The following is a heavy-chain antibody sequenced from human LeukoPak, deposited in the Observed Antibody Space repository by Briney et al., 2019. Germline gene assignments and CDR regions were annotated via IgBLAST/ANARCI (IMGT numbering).Heavy chain of an antibody. CDR2: ISHSNSYI. CDR1: GFTFNTYT. CDR3: ANHLRRGSSTSAETDY. V-gene: IGHV3-21*01. J-gene: IGHJ4*02. Sequence: PGGSLRLSCIASGFTFNTYTMTWVRQAPGKGLEWVSSISHSNSYIFYGDSVKGRFTISRDNARKTLFLQMNSLRAEDTAVYYCANHLRRGSSTSAETDYWGQGTLVTVSS. D-gene: IGHD2-2*01.